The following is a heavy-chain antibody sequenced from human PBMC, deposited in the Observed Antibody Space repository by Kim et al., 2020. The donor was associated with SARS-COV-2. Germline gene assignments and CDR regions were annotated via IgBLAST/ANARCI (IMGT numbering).Heavy chain of an antibody. CDR2: GST. Sequence: GSTNYNPSLKSRVTISVDTSKNQFSLKLSSVTAADTAVYYCARVNGPISYWGQGTLVTVSS. D-gene: IGHD3-3*02. J-gene: IGHJ4*02. CDR3: ARVNGPISY. V-gene: IGHV4-34*01.